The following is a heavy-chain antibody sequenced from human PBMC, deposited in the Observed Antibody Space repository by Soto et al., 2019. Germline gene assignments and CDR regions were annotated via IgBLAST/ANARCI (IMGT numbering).Heavy chain of an antibody. CDR3: ARSSSGWYGDYYYGMDV. CDR1: GFTFSSYS. CDR2: ISSSSSTI. J-gene: IGHJ6*02. V-gene: IGHV3-48*04. Sequence: GGSLRLSCAASGFTFSSYSMNWVRQAPGKGLEWVSYISSSSSTIYYADSVKGRFTISRDNAKNSLYLQMNSLRAEDTAVYYCARSSSGWYGDYYYGMDVWGQGTTVTVSS. D-gene: IGHD6-19*01.